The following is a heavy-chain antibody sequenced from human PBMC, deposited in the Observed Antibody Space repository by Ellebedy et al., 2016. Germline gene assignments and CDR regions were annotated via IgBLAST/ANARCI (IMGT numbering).Heavy chain of an antibody. CDR1: GFTVSTNY. D-gene: IGHD2-15*01. CDR3: ARGVGSGWFDP. Sequence: GGSLRLSCAASGFTVSTNYMKWVRQAPGKGREWVSAIFSDGNTYYADSVKGRFTISRDNSKNTLYLQMNSLRAEDTAVYYCARGVGSGWFDPWGQGTLVTVSS. CDR2: IFSDGNT. V-gene: IGHV3-53*01. J-gene: IGHJ5*02.